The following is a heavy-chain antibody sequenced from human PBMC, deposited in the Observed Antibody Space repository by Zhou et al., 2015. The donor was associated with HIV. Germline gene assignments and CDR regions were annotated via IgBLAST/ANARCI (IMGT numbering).Heavy chain of an antibody. V-gene: IGHV1-46*01. Sequence: QVQLVQSGAEVKKPGASVKVSCKTSGYSFTTYFVHWVRQAPGQGLEWMGILNPVGGNTIYAQKFQGRVIMTRDTSSRTVYMEVTSLRSDDTAVYFCARGGFSVSGLSSYYLDNWGQGTLVTVSS. D-gene: IGHD2/OR15-2a*01. CDR3: ARGGFSVSGLSSYYLDN. J-gene: IGHJ4*02. CDR1: GYSFTTYF. CDR2: LNPVGGNT.